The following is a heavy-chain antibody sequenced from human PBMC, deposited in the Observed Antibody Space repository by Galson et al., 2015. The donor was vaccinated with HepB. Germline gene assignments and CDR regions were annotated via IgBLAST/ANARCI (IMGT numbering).Heavy chain of an antibody. J-gene: IGHJ3*01. V-gene: IGHV3-49*04. D-gene: IGHD3-10*01. CDR3: TRNPITMVRGVIITDAFDV. Sequence: SLRLSCAASGFTFGDYAMSWVRQAPGKGLEWVGFIRSKAYGGTTEYAASVKGRFTISRDDSKSIAYLQMNSLKTEDTAVYYCTRNPITMVRGVIITDAFDVWGQGTMVTVSS. CDR2: IRSKAYGGTT. CDR1: GFTFGDYA.